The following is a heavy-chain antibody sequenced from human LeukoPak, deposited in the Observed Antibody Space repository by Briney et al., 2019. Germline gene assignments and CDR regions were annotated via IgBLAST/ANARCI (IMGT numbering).Heavy chain of an antibody. D-gene: IGHD3-10*01. J-gene: IGHJ5*02. CDR1: GASISSSDYY. CDR3: ARVITQGVPSP. V-gene: IGHV4-39*01. CDR2: VYYSGTT. Sequence: SETLSLTCTVSGASISSSDYYWGWVRQPPGKGLEWIASVYYSGTTHYNPSHQSRVTMSVDTTKNQFSLKLRSVTAAATAVCYCARVITQGVPSPWGQGILVTVSS.